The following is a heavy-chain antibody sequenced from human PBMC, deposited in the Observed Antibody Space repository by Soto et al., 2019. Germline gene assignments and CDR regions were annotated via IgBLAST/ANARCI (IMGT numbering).Heavy chain of an antibody. Sequence: PGGSLRLSCAASGFTLSSYWMSWVRQAPGKGLEWVANINQDGTEKYYVDSVKGRFTISRDNAKNSLYLQMNSLRDEDTAVYYCARAIAAADSDWGQGTQVTVSS. V-gene: IGHV3-7*05. J-gene: IGHJ4*02. CDR3: ARAIAAADSD. CDR2: INQDGTEK. CDR1: GFTLSSYW. D-gene: IGHD6-13*01.